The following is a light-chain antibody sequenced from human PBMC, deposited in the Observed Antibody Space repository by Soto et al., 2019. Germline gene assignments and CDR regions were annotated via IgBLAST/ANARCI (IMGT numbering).Light chain of an antibody. CDR2: EVS. J-gene: IGLJ3*02. Sequence: QSALTQPASVSGSPGQSITISCTGTSSDVGGYNYVSWYQQHPGKAPKVMIYEVSNRPSGVSNRFSGSKSGNTASLTISGLQAEDEADYYCSSYISSSTLVFGGGTK. CDR1: SSDVGGYNY. V-gene: IGLV2-14*01. CDR3: SSYISSSTLV.